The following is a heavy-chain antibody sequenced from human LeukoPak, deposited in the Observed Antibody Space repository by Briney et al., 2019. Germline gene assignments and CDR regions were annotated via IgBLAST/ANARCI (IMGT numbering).Heavy chain of an antibody. CDR2: ISAYNGNT. CDR3: ARGKAAAGRSYYYYGMDV. Sequence: ASVKVSCKASGYTFTSYGISWVRQAPGQGLEWMGWISAYNGNTNYAQKLQGRVTMTTDTSMSAAYMELRSLRSDDTAVHYCARGKAAAGRSYYYYGMDVWGQGTTVTVSS. D-gene: IGHD6-13*01. CDR1: GYTFTSYG. J-gene: IGHJ6*02. V-gene: IGHV1-18*01.